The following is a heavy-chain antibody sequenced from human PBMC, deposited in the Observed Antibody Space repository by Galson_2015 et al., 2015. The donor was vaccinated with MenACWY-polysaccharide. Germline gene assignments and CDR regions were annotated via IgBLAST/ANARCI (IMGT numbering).Heavy chain of an antibody. V-gene: IGHV4-4*07. Sequence: SETLSLTCTVSHGFTTSYYWSWIRQPAGKALEWIGRIHASGSTTQSPSFGSRVTMSVDMSKQQISLRLASVTAADTAVYYCARRSLDNWYFDLWGRGTLVTVSS. CDR2: IHASGST. D-gene: IGHD1-1*01. CDR1: HGFTTSYY. CDR3: ARRSLDNWYFDL. J-gene: IGHJ2*01.